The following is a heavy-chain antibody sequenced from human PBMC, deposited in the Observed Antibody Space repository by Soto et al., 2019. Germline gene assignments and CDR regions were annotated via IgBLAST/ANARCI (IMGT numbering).Heavy chain of an antibody. CDR2: IYYSGST. J-gene: IGHJ4*02. D-gene: IGHD1-26*01. CDR1: GASISSYY. Sequence: ETLSLTCPVSGASISSYYWSWIRQPPGKGLEWIGYIYYSGSTNYNPSLKSRVTISVDTSKNQFSLKLSSVTAADTAVYYCARKVGATTRGYFDYWGQGALVTVYS. CDR3: ARKVGATTRGYFDY. V-gene: IGHV4-59*01.